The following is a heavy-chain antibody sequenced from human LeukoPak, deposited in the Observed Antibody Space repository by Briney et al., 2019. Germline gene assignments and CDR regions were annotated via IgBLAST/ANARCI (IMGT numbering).Heavy chain of an antibody. CDR2: INPNSGGT. V-gene: IGHV1-2*02. J-gene: IGHJ6*02. CDR3: ASHHYGSGSYFYGMDV. D-gene: IGHD3-10*01. Sequence: ASVKVSCKASGYTFTGCYMHWVRQAPGQGLEWMGWINPNSGGTNYAQKFQGRVTMTRDTSISTAYMELSRLRSDDTAVYYCASHHYGSGSYFYGMDVWGQGTTVTVSS. CDR1: GYTFTGCY.